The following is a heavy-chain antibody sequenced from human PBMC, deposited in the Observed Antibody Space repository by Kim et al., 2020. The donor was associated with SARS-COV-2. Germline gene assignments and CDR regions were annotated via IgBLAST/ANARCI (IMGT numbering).Heavy chain of an antibody. V-gene: IGHV3-23*01. Sequence: GGSLRLSCAASGFTFSDHAMTWVRQAPGKGLEWVSAVSETGENTYYADSVKGRFTISRDNSKNTVDLQMKSLTADDAAIYFWATNVAASEPFDFWGQGT. J-gene: IGHJ4*02. CDR3: ATNVAASEPFDF. CDR1: GFTFSDHA. D-gene: IGHD2-15*01. CDR2: VSETGENT.